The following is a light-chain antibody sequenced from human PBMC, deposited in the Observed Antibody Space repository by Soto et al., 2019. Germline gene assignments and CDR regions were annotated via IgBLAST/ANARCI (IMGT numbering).Light chain of an antibody. CDR1: QSVSSN. J-gene: IGKJ1*01. V-gene: IGKV3-20*01. CDR2: GAS. Sequence: EIVMTQSPATLSVSPGERATLSCRASQSVSSNLAWYQQKPGQAPRLLISGASSRATGIPDRFTGSGSGTDFTLTISRLEPEDFAVYYCQQYGSSPRTFGQGTKV. CDR3: QQYGSSPRT.